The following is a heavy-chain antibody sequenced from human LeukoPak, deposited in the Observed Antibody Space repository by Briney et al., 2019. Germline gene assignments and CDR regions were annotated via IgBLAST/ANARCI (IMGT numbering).Heavy chain of an antibody. CDR2: IYYSGST. CDR1: GGSISSYY. J-gene: IGHJ6*02. D-gene: IGHD2-15*01. Sequence: SETLSLTCTVSGGSISSYYWSWIRQPPGKGLEWIGYIYYSGSTNYNPSLKSRVTISVDTSKNQFSLKLSSVTAADTAVYYCARDPSAGYCSGGSCSAYYYGMDVWGQGTTVTVSS. CDR3: ARDPSAGYCSGGSCSAYYYGMDV. V-gene: IGHV4-59*01.